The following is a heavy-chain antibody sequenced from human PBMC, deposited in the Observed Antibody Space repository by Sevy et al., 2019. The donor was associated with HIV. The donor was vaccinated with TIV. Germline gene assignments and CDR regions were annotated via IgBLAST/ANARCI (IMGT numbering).Heavy chain of an antibody. CDR1: GFSFSSYG. Sequence: GGSLRLSCAASGFSFSSYGMHWVRQAPGKGLEWMSYIQYDGSNKDYADSVKGRFTISSDNSKNQMSLQMNSLRVEDTAIFYSEKKAGGEGGDHWGQGTLVTVSS. V-gene: IGHV3-30*02. D-gene: IGHD3-10*01. CDR3: EKKAGGEGGDH. CDR2: IQYDGSNK. J-gene: IGHJ4*02.